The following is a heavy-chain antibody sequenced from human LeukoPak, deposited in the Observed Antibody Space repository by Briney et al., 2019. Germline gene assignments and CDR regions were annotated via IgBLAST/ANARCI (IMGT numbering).Heavy chain of an antibody. J-gene: IGHJ4*02. Sequence: SETLSLTCTVSGGSISSYYWSWIRQPPGKGLEWIGYIYYSGSTNYNPSLKSRVTISVDTSKNQFSLKLSSVTAADTAVYYCARVTVTSLSLDYWGQGTLVTVSS. CDR2: IYYSGST. CDR1: GGSISSYY. V-gene: IGHV4-59*01. CDR3: ARVTVTSLSLDY. D-gene: IGHD4-17*01.